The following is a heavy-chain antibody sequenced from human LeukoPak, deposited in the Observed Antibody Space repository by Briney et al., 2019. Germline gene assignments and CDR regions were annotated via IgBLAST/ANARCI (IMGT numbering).Heavy chain of an antibody. CDR3: ARADVSYGHSVSFDY. CDR2: IYYSGST. D-gene: IGHD5-18*01. V-gene: IGHV4-59*01. Sequence: KTSETLSLTCTVSGGSISSYYWSWIRQPPGKGLEWIGYIYYSGSTNYNPSLKSRVTISVDTSKNQFSLKLSSVTAADTAVYYCARADVSYGHSVSFDYWGQGTLVTVSS. CDR1: GGSISSYY. J-gene: IGHJ4*02.